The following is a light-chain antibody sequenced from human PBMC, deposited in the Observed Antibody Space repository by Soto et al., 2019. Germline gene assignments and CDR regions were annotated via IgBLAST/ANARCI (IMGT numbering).Light chain of an antibody. CDR1: QSVSNS. Sequence: RGMTQPPVTLSLSPGGRATLSCWAGQSVSNSLASYQQKPPQTPRPLLYAASTRASRIPDRSSGSGSGTEFTLTISRLQPQDSAVHYCQQYASSPTWTFCQGTKVDI. CDR3: QQYASSPTWT. CDR2: AAS. J-gene: IGKJ1*01. V-gene: IGKV3D-15*01.